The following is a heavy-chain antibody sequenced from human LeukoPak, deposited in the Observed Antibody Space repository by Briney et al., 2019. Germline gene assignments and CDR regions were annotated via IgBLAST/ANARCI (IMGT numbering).Heavy chain of an antibody. V-gene: IGHV4-4*09. CDR3: ARQTPYNGNHYFDY. J-gene: IGHJ4*02. CDR1: GGSISSYY. CDR2: IYTGGST. D-gene: IGHD1-14*01. Sequence: SETLSLTCTVSGGSISSYYWSWIRQPPGKGLEWIGYIYTGGSTNYNPSLKSRVTISVDTSKNQFSLKLSSVTAADTAVYYCARQTPYNGNHYFDYWGQGTLVTVSS.